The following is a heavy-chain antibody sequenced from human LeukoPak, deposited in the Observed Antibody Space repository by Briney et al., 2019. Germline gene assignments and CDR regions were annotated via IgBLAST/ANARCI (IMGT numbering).Heavy chain of an antibody. CDR2: IYYSGST. CDR1: GGSISSSSYY. J-gene: IGHJ4*02. V-gene: IGHV4-39*07. D-gene: IGHD3-10*01. Sequence: PSETLSLTCTVSGGSISSSSYYWGWIRQPPGKGLEWIGSIYYSGSTYYNPSLKSRVTISVDTSKNQFSLKLSSVTAADTAVYYCASYLWFGELGFDYWGQGTLVTVSS. CDR3: ASYLWFGELGFDY.